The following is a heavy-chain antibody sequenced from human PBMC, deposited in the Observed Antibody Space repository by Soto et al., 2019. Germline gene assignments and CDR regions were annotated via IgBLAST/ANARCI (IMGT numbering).Heavy chain of an antibody. CDR2: ISIRGGDE. J-gene: IGHJ4*02. V-gene: IGHV3-30*03. CDR1: GFTFSSYA. D-gene: IGHD6-6*01. CDR3: ARGTIVARQQLDY. Sequence: QVQLVESGGGVVQPGKSLRLSCAASGFTFSSYAMHWARQAPGKGLEWVTVISIRGGDEYYAESVRGRFTISRDNSKNTLYLQMVSLRVEDTAVYYCARGTIVARQQLDYWGQGAQVSIAS.